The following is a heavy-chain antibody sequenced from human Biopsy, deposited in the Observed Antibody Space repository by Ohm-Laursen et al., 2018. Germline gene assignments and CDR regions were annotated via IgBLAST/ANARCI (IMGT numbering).Heavy chain of an antibody. CDR3: ARCAGGGSCYAGFDH. Sequence: SDTLSLTWTVSGGSIRNFYWTWIRQSPGEGLEYIGYIYYSGFTHYNPSLKSRVAISVDTSRNQFSLKMNSLTAADTAVYFCARCAGGGSCYAGFDHWGRGSLVTASS. J-gene: IGHJ4*02. D-gene: IGHD2-15*01. V-gene: IGHV4-59*08. CDR1: GGSIRNFY. CDR2: IYYSGFT.